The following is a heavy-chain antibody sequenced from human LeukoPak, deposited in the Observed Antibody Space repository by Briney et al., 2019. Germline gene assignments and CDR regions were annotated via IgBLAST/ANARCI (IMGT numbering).Heavy chain of an antibody. CDR2: IYTSGST. CDR3: ARAPGYCSTTSCEYYYYMDV. CDR1: GASIGSSEYY. D-gene: IGHD2-2*01. Sequence: SETLSLTCTVSGASIGSSEYYWSWVRQSPGKGLEWIGRIYTSGSTNYNPSLKSRVTMSIDTSKNQFSLEVSSVAAADTAVYYCARAPGYCSTTSCEYYYYMDVWGKGTTVTVSS. V-gene: IGHV4-4*07. J-gene: IGHJ6*03.